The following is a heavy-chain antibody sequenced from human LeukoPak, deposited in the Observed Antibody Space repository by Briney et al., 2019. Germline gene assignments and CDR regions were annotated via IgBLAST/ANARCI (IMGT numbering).Heavy chain of an antibody. V-gene: IGHV4-31*03. CDR2: IYYSGST. Sequence: PSQTLSLTCTVSGGSISSGGYYWSWIRQHPGKGLEWIGYIYYSGSTYYNPSLKSRVTISVDTSKNQFSLKLSSVTAADTAVYYCARGLRRWSGHNPYYYGMDVWGQGTTVTVSS. CDR1: GGSISSGGYY. J-gene: IGHJ6*02. CDR3: ARGLRRWSGHNPYYYGMDV. D-gene: IGHD3-3*01.